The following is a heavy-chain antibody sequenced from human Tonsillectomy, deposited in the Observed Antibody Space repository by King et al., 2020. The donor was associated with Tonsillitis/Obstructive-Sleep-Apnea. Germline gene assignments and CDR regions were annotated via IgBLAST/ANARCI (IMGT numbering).Heavy chain of an antibody. V-gene: IGHV3-7*04. CDR3: ARDPHAFDM. Sequence: VQLVGSGGGLARPGGSLNPSCAASGLPFSSYGLSWVGQPPGKGREWVANIKQDGSGKYYVDSVKGRFTTSRDNAKNSLFLQMSSLGADDTAVYYCARDPHAFDMWGHGTMVTVSS. CDR2: IKQDGSGK. J-gene: IGHJ3*02. CDR1: GLPFSSYG.